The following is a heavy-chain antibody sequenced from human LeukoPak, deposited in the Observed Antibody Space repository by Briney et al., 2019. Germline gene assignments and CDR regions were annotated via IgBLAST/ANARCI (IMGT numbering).Heavy chain of an antibody. V-gene: IGHV3-7*01. D-gene: IGHD3-10*01. CDR2: IKQDGSEK. Sequence: GSLRLSCAASGFTFSSYWMSWVRQAPGKGLEWVANIKQDGSEKYYVDSVKGRCTISRDNAKNSLYLQMNSLRPEDTAVYYCARTYGRYYSYMDVWGKGTTVTVSS. J-gene: IGHJ6*03. CDR1: GFTFSSYW. CDR3: ARTYGRYYSYMDV.